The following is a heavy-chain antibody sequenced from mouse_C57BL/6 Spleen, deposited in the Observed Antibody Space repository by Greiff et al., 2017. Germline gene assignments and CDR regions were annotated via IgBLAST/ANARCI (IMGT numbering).Heavy chain of an antibody. J-gene: IGHJ3*01. CDR3: ARQGITTVVTPFAY. D-gene: IGHD1-1*01. V-gene: IGHV5-12*01. CDR1: GFTFSDYY. Sequence: EVKVVESGGGLVQPGGSLKLSCAASGFTFSDYYMYWVRQTPEKRLEWVAYISNGGGSTYYPDTVKGRFTISRDNAKNTLYLQMSRLKSEDTAMYYCARQGITTVVTPFAYWGQGTLVTVSA. CDR2: ISNGGGST.